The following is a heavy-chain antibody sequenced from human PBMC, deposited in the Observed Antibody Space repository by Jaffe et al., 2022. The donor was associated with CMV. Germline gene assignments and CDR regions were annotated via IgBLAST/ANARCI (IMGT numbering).Heavy chain of an antibody. CDR1: GYTFTSYA. CDR2: INAGNGNT. V-gene: IGHV1-3*01. Sequence: QVQLVQSGAEVKKPGASVKVSCKASGYTFTSYAMHWVRQAPGQRLEWMGWINAGNGNTKYSQKFQGRVTITRDTSASTAYMELSSLRSEDTAVYYCARTCGGDCYEYYYYMDVWGKGTTVTVSS. CDR3: ARTCGGDCYEYYYYMDV. J-gene: IGHJ6*03. D-gene: IGHD2-21*02.